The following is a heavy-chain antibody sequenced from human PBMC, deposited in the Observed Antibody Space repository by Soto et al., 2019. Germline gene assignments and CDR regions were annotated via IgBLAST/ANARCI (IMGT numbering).Heavy chain of an antibody. CDR3: ARKGVAFDY. J-gene: IGHJ4*02. D-gene: IGHD3-3*01. V-gene: IGHV3-48*02. CDR1: GFTFSGYS. Sequence: PGGTLRLSCAASGFTFSGYSMNWVRQAPGKGLECLSYISTTSSSIYYADSVKGRFTISRDNAKNSLFLHMNSLRDDDTAVYYCARKGVAFDYWGQGALVIVSS. CDR2: ISTTSSSI.